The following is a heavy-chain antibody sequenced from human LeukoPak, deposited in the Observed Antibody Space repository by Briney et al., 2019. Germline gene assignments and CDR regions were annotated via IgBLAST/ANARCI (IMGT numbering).Heavy chain of an antibody. CDR1: GFTFSGYA. CDR2: ISRSGDNT. Sequence: PGGSLRLSCVASGFTFSGYAMSWVRQAPGKGLQWVSTISRSGDNTYYADSVKGRFTISRDNSKNTLYVQMNSLRAEDTAIYYCAKAGANWFDPRGQGTLVTVSS. D-gene: IGHD3-10*01. J-gene: IGHJ5*02. CDR3: AKAGANWFDP. V-gene: IGHV3-23*01.